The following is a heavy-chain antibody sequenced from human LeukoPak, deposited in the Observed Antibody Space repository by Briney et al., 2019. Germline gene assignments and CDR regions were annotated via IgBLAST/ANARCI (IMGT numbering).Heavy chain of an antibody. CDR3: AKEGITMISDFDY. V-gene: IGHV3-23*01. Sequence: GGSLRLSCAASEFTFSNYAMTWVRQAPGKGLEWVSTISASGVTTYYADSVKGRFTISRDDSKNTLYLQMNSLRAEDTAVYYCAKEGITMISDFDYWGQGTLVTVSS. CDR1: EFTFSNYA. D-gene: IGHD3-22*01. CDR2: ISASGVTT. J-gene: IGHJ4*02.